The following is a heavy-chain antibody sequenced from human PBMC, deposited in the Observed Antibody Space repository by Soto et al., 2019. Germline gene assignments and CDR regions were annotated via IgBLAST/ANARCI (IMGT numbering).Heavy chain of an antibody. Sequence: QVQLQESGPGLMKPSGTLSLTCAVSGGSISTNWWSWVRQPPGKGQEWIGEIYHSGATNYNPALKNRVTMSVDKSHNHLSLSLNFVTAADRDVYYCARHIAVSGTRGFDFWGHGTLVTVSS. D-gene: IGHD6-19*01. CDR3: ARHIAVSGTRGFDF. J-gene: IGHJ4*01. CDR2: IYHSGAT. CDR1: GGSISTNW. V-gene: IGHV4-4*02.